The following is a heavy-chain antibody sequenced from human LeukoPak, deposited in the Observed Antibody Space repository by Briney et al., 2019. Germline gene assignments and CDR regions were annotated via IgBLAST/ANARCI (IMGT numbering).Heavy chain of an antibody. V-gene: IGHV4-30-2*01. CDR2: IYHSGST. Sequence: SETLSLTCTVSGGSISSGGYYWSWIRQPPGKGLEWIGYIYHSGSTYYNPSLKSRVTISVDRSKNQFSLKLSSVTAADTAVYYCAFYTAMVIGAFDNWGQGTMVTVSS. D-gene: IGHD5-18*01. CDR3: AFYTAMVIGAFDN. J-gene: IGHJ3*02. CDR1: GGSISSGGYY.